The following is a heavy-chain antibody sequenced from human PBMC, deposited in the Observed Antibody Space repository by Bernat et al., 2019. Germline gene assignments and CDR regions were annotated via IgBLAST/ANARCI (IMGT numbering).Heavy chain of an antibody. Sequence: QVQLVESGGGVVQPGRSLRLSCAASGFIFSNYGMHWVRQAPGKGLEWVAVIWYDEDNKYYADSVKGRFTISRDNSKNTLYLQVNSLRAEDTAMYYCARDRGANWNDNGWFDPWGQGTLVTVSS. CDR1: GFIFSNYG. J-gene: IGHJ5*02. V-gene: IGHV3-33*01. D-gene: IGHD1-1*01. CDR3: ARDRGANWNDNGWFDP. CDR2: IWYDEDNK.